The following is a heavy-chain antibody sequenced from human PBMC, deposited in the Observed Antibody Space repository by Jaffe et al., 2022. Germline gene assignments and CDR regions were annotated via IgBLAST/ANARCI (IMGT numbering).Heavy chain of an antibody. Sequence: EVQLLESGGGLVQPGGSLRLSCAASGFTFSSYAMSWVRQAPGKGLEWVSAISGSGGSTYYADSVKGRFTISRDNSKNTLYLQMNSLRAEDTAVYYCAKDSGLRYFDWLFSGDLDNANDYWGQGTLVTVSS. J-gene: IGHJ4*02. CDR1: GFTFSSYA. V-gene: IGHV3-23*01. CDR2: ISGSGGST. D-gene: IGHD3-9*01. CDR3: AKDSGLRYFDWLFSGDLDNANDY.